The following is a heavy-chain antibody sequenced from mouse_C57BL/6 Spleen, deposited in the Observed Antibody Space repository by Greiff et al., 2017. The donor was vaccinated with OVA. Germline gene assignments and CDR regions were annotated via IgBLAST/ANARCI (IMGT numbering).Heavy chain of an antibody. Sequence: VKVVESGPELVKPGASVKISCKASGYAFSSSWMNWVKQRPGKGLEWIGRIYPGDGDTNYNGKFKGKATLTADKSSSTAYMQLSSLTSEDSAVCFCARGERSEYWGNGTTLTVAS. D-gene: IGHD1-1*01. CDR2: IYPGDGDT. CDR1: GYAFSSSW. V-gene: IGHV1-82*01. J-gene: IGHJ2*01. CDR3: ARGERSEY.